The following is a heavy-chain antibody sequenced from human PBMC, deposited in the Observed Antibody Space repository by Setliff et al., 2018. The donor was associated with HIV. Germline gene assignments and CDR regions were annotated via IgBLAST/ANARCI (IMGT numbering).Heavy chain of an antibody. J-gene: IGHJ4*02. CDR2: IKQDGSAK. V-gene: IGHV3-7*01. Sequence: GASVKVSCVASGFTFSNYWMSWVRQAPGKGLEWVANIKQDGSAKFYVDSVEGRFTISRDNAQNSLYLQMNSLRAEDTAVYYCVRRGGGYEDSSGYLWAHDYWGQGTLVTVSS. CDR3: VRRGGGYEDSSGYLWAHDY. CDR1: GFTFSNYW. D-gene: IGHD3-22*01.